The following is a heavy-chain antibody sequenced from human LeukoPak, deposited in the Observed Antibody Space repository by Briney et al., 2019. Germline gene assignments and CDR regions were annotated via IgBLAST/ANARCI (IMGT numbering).Heavy chain of an antibody. V-gene: IGHV1-2*02. Sequence: ASVKVSCKASGYTFTGYYIHWVRQAPGQGLERMGWINPNSGDTNYAQKFQGRVTLTRDTSISTIYMELSGLRSDDTAVYYCARGLRTSSWYYWGQGTLVTVSS. CDR2: INPNSGDT. CDR1: GYTFTGYY. J-gene: IGHJ4*02. D-gene: IGHD6-13*01. CDR3: ARGLRTSSWYY.